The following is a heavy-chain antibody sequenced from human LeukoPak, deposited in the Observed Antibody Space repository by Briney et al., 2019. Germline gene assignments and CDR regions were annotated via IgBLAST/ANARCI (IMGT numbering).Heavy chain of an antibody. CDR3: TTSVNELKRTWERAHYMDV. CDR2: IKREVDGGTT. V-gene: IGHV3-15*01. D-gene: IGHD1-1*01. CDR1: GFTFDDVG. J-gene: IGHJ6*03. Sequence: GGSLRLSCTASGFTFDDVGMSWVRQAPGKGLEGIGRIKREVDGGTTDYAAPVKGRFTISRDDSKNTLYLHMNSLKTADTAVYYCTTSVNELKRTWERAHYMDVWGKGTTVTVSS.